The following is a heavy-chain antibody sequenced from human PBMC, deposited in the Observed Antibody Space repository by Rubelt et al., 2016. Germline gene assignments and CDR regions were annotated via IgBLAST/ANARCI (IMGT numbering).Heavy chain of an antibody. V-gene: IGHV4-59*08. D-gene: IGHD6-19*01. J-gene: IGHJ4*02. CDR2: IYYSGST. CDR3: ARSGKQWDALDY. CDR1: GGSINSYY. Sequence: QVQLQESGPGLVKPSETLSLTCTVSGGSINSYYWSWIRQPPGKGLEWIGHIYYSGSTNHNPSRKSRVTISVDTSKNQFSLKLNSVTAADTAVYYCARSGKQWDALDYWGQGTLVTVSS.